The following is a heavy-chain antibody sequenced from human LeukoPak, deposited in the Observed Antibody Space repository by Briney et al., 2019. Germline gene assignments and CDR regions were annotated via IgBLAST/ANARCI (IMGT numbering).Heavy chain of an antibody. V-gene: IGHV4-61*02. CDR2: IYTSGST. J-gene: IGHJ4*02. Sequence: SETLSLTCTVSGGSISSGSYYWSWIRQPAGKGLEWIGRIYTSGSTNYNPSLKSRVTISVDTSKNQFSLKLSSVTAADTAVYYCARAGEQLDYWGQGTLVTVSS. CDR1: GGSISSGSYY. CDR3: ARAGEQLDY. D-gene: IGHD1/OR15-1a*01.